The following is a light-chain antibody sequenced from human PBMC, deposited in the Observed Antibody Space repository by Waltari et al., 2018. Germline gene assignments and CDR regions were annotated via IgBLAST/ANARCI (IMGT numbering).Light chain of an antibody. Sequence: DIQMTQSPSTLSAFVGDRVTNTCRASQSISGWLAWYQQKPGKAPNLLIFKASTLESGVPSRFSGSGSGTEFTLTINSLQPDDFATYYCQQYKSPTWTFGQG. CDR2: KAS. CDR1: QSISGW. J-gene: IGKJ1*01. CDR3: QQYKSPTWT. V-gene: IGKV1-5*03.